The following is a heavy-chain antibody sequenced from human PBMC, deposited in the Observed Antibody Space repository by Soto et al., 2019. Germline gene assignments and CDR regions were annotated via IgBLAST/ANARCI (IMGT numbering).Heavy chain of an antibody. J-gene: IGHJ5*02. CDR3: AGTLFGWGIGFDP. Sequence: KGLEWIGYIYYSGITNYNPSPKSRVTIAVDTSKNQFSLKLSSVTAADTAVYYCAGTLFGWGIGFDPRGQGTLVPVTP. CDR2: IYYSGIT. V-gene: IGHV4-59*01. D-gene: IGHD3-10*02.